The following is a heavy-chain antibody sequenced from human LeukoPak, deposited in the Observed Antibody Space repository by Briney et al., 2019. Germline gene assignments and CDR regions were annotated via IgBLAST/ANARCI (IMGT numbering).Heavy chain of an antibody. CDR1: GGSISSYY. Sequence: PSETLSLTCTVSGGSISSYYWGWIRQPPGKGLEWIGSIYYSGSTYYNPSLKSRVTISVDTSKNQFSLKLSSVTAADTAVYYCARHGSGSFPIGAFDIWGQGTMVTVSS. J-gene: IGHJ3*02. D-gene: IGHD1-26*01. CDR3: ARHGSGSFPIGAFDI. CDR2: IYYSGST. V-gene: IGHV4-39*01.